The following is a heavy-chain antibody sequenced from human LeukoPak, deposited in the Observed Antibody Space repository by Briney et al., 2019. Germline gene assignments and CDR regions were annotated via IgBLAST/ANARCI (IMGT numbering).Heavy chain of an antibody. D-gene: IGHD6-19*01. CDR3: ARGLRGWYSYY. V-gene: IGHV3-53*01. Sequence: GGSLRLSCAASGFTVSSNYMSWVRQAPGKGLEWVSVIYSGGSTYYADSVKGRFTISRDNSKNTLYLQMNSLRAEDTAVYYCARGLRGWYSYYWGRGTLVTVSS. J-gene: IGHJ4*02. CDR2: IYSGGST. CDR1: GFTVSSNY.